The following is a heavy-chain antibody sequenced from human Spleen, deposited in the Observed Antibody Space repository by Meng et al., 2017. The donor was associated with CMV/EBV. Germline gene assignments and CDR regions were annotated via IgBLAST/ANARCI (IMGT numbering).Heavy chain of an antibody. Sequence: GESLKISCAASGFTFSTYAMHWVRQTPGKGLEWMAVISYDGNTNYYADSVKGRFTISRDDSKNTLYLEMNSLRVEDTAVYYCARDLDVRLQVCYGMDVWGQGTTVTVSS. CDR1: GFTFSTYA. J-gene: IGHJ6*02. D-gene: IGHD2-15*01. CDR2: ISYDGNTN. CDR3: ARDLDVRLQVCYGMDV. V-gene: IGHV3-30-3*01.